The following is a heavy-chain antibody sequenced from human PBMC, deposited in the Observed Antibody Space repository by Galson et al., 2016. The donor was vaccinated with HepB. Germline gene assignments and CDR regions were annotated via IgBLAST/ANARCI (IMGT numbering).Heavy chain of an antibody. J-gene: IGHJ4*02. CDR2: IYYSGST. CDR3: ATDPHF. Sequence: SLRLSCAASGFTFSRHWMTWVRQPPGKGLEWIGSIYYSGSTSYNPSLKSRVTISLDMSKNQFSLNLNSVTAADTAMYYCATDPHFWGQGTLVTVSS. CDR1: GFTFSRHW. V-gene: IGHV4-4*02.